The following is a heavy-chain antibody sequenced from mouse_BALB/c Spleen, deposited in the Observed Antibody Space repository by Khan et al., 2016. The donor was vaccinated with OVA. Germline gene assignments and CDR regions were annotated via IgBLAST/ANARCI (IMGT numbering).Heavy chain of an antibody. D-gene: IGHD2-4*01. J-gene: IGHJ4*01. CDR3: ARGTDDYALYAMDY. CDR1: GFSLTGYG. Sequence: QVQLKESGPGLVAPSQSLSITCTVSGFSLTGYGVNWVRQPPGKGLEWLGMIWGDGSTDYTSALKSRLSISKDNSKSQVFLKMNSLQTDDTASYYCARGTDDYALYAMDYWGQGTSVTVSA. CDR2: IWGDGST. V-gene: IGHV2-6-7*01.